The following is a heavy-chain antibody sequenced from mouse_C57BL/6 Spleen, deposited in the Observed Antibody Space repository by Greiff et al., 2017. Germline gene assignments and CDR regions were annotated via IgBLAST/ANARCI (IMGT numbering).Heavy chain of an antibody. Sequence: QVQLKQSGAELVKPGASVKMSCKASGYTFTSYWITWVKQRPGQGLEWIGDIYPGSGSTNYNEKFKSKATLTVDTSSSTAYMQLSSLTSEDSAVYYCARGRDPAWFAYWGQGTLVTVSA. J-gene: IGHJ3*01. CDR3: ARGRDPAWFAY. CDR1: GYTFTSYW. V-gene: IGHV1-55*01. CDR2: IYPGSGST.